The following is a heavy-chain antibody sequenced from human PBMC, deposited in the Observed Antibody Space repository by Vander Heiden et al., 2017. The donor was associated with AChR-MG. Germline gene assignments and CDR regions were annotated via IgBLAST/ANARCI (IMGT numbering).Heavy chain of an antibody. CDR2: IYYSGST. CDR1: GGSISSGGYY. CDR3: AAEIAVAGFRNWFDP. V-gene: IGHV4-31*03. J-gene: IGHJ5*02. Sequence: QVQLQESGPGLVKPSQTLSLTCTVPGGSISSGGYYWSWIRQHPGKGLEWIGYIYYSGSTYYNPSLKSRVTISVDTSKNQFSLKLSSVTAADTAVYYCAAEIAVAGFRNWFDPWGQGTLVTVSS. D-gene: IGHD6-19*01.